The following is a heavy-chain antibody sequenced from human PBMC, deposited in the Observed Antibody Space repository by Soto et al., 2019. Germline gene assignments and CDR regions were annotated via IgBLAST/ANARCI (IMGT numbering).Heavy chain of an antibody. D-gene: IGHD6-13*01. J-gene: IGHJ4*02. CDR2: IYYSGST. CDR1: GGSIISYY. Sequence: RSLTCTVSGGSIISYYWSWIRQPPGKGLEWIGYIYYSGSTNYNPSLKSRVTISVDTSKNQFSLKLSSVTAADTAVYYCARDRDSRWHPVVEYWGQGTLVTVSS. V-gene: IGHV4-59*01. CDR3: ARDRDSRWHPVVEY.